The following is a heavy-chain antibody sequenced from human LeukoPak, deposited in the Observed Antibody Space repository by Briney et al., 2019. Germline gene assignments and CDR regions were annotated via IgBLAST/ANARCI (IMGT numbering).Heavy chain of an antibody. Sequence: VASVTVSFKSSGGTFSSYAISWVRQAPGQRLEWMGRIIPILGIANYAQKFQGRVTITADKSTSTAYMELSSLRSEDTAVYYCAKGATMAPVDYWGQGTLVTVSS. J-gene: IGHJ4*02. CDR3: AKGATMAPVDY. CDR2: IIPILGIA. V-gene: IGHV1-69*04. CDR1: GGTFSSYA. D-gene: IGHD1-26*01.